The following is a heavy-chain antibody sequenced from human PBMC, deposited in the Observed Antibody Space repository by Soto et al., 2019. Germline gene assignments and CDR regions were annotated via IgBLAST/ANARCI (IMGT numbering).Heavy chain of an antibody. CDR1: GFTFSSYA. D-gene: IGHD3-22*01. J-gene: IGHJ4*02. CDR3: AKREELYYDSSGFVYYFAY. CDR2: VSGSGGST. Sequence: RLSCAASGFTFSSYAMSWVRQAPGKGLEWVSSVSGSGGSTYYADSVKGRFTISRDNSKNTLSLQMNSLRAEDTAIYYCAKREELYYDSSGFVYYFAYWGQGTLVTVSS. V-gene: IGHV3-23*01.